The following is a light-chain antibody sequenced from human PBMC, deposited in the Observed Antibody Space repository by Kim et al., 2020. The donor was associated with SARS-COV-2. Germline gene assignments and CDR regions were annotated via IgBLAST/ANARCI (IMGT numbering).Light chain of an antibody. J-gene: IGLJ3*02. CDR3: QVWDSSSDHPV. CDR2: DDS. Sequence: APERTPCITCGGNNIGGKRVHWYQQNPGQAPGLLIHDDSDRPSGIPERFSGSNSGNTATLTITRVEAGDEADYYCQVWDSSSDHPVFGGGTQLTVL. V-gene: IGLV3-21*03. CDR1: NIGGKR.